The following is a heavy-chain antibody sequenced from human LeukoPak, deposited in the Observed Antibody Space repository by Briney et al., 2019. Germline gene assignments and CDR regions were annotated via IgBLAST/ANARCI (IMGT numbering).Heavy chain of an antibody. CDR3: TRVGYIDEGIDY. CDR2: IKQDGSKK. D-gene: IGHD5-24*01. J-gene: IGHJ4*02. CDR1: GFTFSSCS. V-gene: IGHV3-7*04. Sequence: GGSLRLSCAASGFTFSSCSMNWVRQAPGKGLEWVANIKQDGSKKSYVDSVKGRFTISRDNAKNSLYLQMNSLRAEDTAIYYCTRVGYIDEGIDYWGQGTLVTVSS.